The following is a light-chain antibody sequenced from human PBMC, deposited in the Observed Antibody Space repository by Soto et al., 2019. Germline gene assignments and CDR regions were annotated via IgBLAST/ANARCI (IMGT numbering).Light chain of an antibody. CDR3: HQSYISPPA. V-gene: IGKV1-39*01. CDR2: AAS. J-gene: IGKJ1*01. Sequence: DFQLTQSPSSLSASVGDRVTITCRTSEGISGYLSWYQQKAGQPPKLLIFAASSLQNGVPSRFSGRGSGTEYTLTISSLQADDFATYYCHQSYISPPAFGQGTKVEIQ. CDR1: EGISGY.